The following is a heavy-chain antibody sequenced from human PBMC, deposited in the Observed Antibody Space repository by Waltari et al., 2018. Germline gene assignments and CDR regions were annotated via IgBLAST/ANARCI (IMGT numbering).Heavy chain of an antibody. Sequence: QIQLVQSGAEVKKPGGSVKVSCKASGYTFTSYRVGWVRQAPGQGLEWMGLFSAYSGNTNYAENVQGRVTMTTDTSTNTAYLELRSLRSDDTAMYYCARQDTGLISRDWGQGTLVTVSS. CDR2: FSAYSGNT. J-gene: IGHJ4*02. D-gene: IGHD2-21*01. CDR3: ARQDTGLISRD. V-gene: IGHV1-18*01. CDR1: GYTFTSYR.